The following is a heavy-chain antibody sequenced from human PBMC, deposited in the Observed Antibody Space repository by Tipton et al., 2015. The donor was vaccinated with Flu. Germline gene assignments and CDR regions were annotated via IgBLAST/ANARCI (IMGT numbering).Heavy chain of an antibody. Sequence: TLSLTCTISGDSISSRYYWGWIRQPPGKGLEWIGRIYTSGSTDYNPSLKSRATISVDTSKNQFSLKLSSVTAADTAVYYCARDLGSFNWFDRWGQGTLVTVSS. CDR1: GDSISSRYY. D-gene: IGHD2-15*01. CDR2: IYTSGST. J-gene: IGHJ5*02. CDR3: ARDLGSFNWFDR. V-gene: IGHV4-61*02.